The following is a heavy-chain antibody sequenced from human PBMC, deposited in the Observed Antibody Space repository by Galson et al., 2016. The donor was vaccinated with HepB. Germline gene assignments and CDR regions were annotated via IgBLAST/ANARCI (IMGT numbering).Heavy chain of an antibody. CDR3: AKGYYDFWSGYYTYFDY. D-gene: IGHD3-3*01. V-gene: IGHV3-30*18. CDR2: ISYDGSNK. J-gene: IGHJ4*02. Sequence: SLRLSCAASGFTFSSYGMHWVRQAPGKGLEWVAVISYDGSNKYYADSVKGRFTISRDNSKNTLYLQMNSLRDEDTAVYYCAKGYYDFWSGYYTYFDYWGQGTLVTVSS. CDR1: GFTFSSYG.